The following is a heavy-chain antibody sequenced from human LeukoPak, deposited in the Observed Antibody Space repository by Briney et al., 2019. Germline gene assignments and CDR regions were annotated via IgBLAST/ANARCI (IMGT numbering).Heavy chain of an antibody. J-gene: IGHJ5*02. Sequence: SETLSLTCAVYGGSFSGYYWSWIRQPPGKGLEWIGEINHSGSTNYNPSLKSRVTISVDTSKNQFSLKLSSVTAADTAVYYCARRDCSSTSCYGTGKANWFDRWGQGTLVTVSS. V-gene: IGHV4-34*01. CDR1: GGSFSGYY. CDR3: ARRDCSSTSCYGTGKANWFDR. D-gene: IGHD2-2*01. CDR2: INHSGST.